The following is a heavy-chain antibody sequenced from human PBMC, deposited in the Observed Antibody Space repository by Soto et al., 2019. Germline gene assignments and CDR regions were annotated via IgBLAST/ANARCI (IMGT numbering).Heavy chain of an antibody. Sequence: LSLTCTVSGGSINSYYWSWIRQPPGKGLEWIGYIYHSGSTNYNPSLKSRVTISVDTSKNQFSLKLSSVTAADTAVYYCARETRGGARDYVSARGQGTLVTVSS. CDR3: ARETRGGARDYVSA. CDR1: GGSINSYY. J-gene: IGHJ4*02. D-gene: IGHD4-17*01. CDR2: IYHSGST. V-gene: IGHV4-59*01.